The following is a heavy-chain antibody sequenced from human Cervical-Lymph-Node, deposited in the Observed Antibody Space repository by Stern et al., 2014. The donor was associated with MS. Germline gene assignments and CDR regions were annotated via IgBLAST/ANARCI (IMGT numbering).Heavy chain of an antibody. CDR3: AREGFSETVGPRRPPYYYYYGLDV. CDR1: GGSISSYY. D-gene: IGHD4-11*01. V-gene: IGHV4-59*12. CDR2: ISYSGST. J-gene: IGHJ6*02. Sequence: QLQLQESGPGLVKPSETLSLTCSVSGGSISSYYWNWIRQPPGKGLEWIGDISYSGSTNYNPPLNRRVTIPVDPSKNQSSLKLSSVPAGDTAVYYCAREGFSETVGPRRPPYYYYYGLDVWGQGTTVTVSS.